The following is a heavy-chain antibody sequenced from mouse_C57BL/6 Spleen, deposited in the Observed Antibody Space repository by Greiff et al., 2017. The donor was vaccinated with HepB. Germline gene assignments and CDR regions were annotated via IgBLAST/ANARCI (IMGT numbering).Heavy chain of an antibody. CDR3: ASPGRGFAY. Sequence: EVKLQESGPGLVKPSQSLSLTCSVTGYSITSGYYWNWIRQFPGNKLEWMGYISYDGSNNYNPSLKNRIPITRDTSKNQFFLKLNSVTTEDTATYYCASPGRGFAYWGQGTLVTVSA. CDR2: ISYDGSN. D-gene: IGHD3-3*01. CDR1: GYSITSGYY. V-gene: IGHV3-6*01. J-gene: IGHJ3*01.